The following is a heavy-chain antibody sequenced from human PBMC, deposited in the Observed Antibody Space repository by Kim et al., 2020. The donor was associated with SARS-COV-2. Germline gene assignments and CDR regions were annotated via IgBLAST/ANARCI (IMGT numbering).Heavy chain of an antibody. V-gene: IGHV3-7*01. D-gene: IGHD3-3*01. CDR1: GFSFSTSW. J-gene: IGHJ4*02. CDR3: ASLEWGRSSTFDY. CDR2: IKEDGSEK. Sequence: GGSLRLSCAASGFSFSTSWMTWVRQAPGKGLEWVANIKEDGSEKYLLDSVKGRFTVSRDNARNSLFLQMNSLRAEDTAMYFCASLEWGRSSTFDYWGRGTRVTVSS.